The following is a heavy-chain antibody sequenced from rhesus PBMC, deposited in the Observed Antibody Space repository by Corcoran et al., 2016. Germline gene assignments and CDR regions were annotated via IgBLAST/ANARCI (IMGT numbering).Heavy chain of an antibody. J-gene: IGHJ6*01. CDR3: TRAGPFFGLDS. CDR1: GFTFSSYE. V-gene: IGHV3-100*02. Sequence: DVPLVESGGGLVKPGGSLRLSCVASGFTFSSYEMHWARLAPGKGLEWVSVISESGGTIYDADSLKGRFTISRDNAKKSLFLQMNSLRAEDTAVYYCTRAGPFFGLDSWGQGVVVTVSS. D-gene: IGHD6-13*01. CDR2: ISESGGTI.